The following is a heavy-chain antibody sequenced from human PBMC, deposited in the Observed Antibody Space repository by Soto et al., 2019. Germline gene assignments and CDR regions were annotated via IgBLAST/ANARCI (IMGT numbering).Heavy chain of an antibody. D-gene: IGHD4-17*01. Sequence: QVQLVQSGAEVKKPGSSVKVSCKASGGSLSNYGISWVRQAPGQGLEWMGGIIPVFGTANYAQKFQGRVTIPADESKSLVYMDGNSLTSEDTAVYYCARGDATKIVVTTYYGMDVWGQGTTVTVSS. CDR2: IIPVFGTA. CDR3: ARGDATKIVVTTYYGMDV. J-gene: IGHJ6*02. V-gene: IGHV1-69*12. CDR1: GGSLSNYG.